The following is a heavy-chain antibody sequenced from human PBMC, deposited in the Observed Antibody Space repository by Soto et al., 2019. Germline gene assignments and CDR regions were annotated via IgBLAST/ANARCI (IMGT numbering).Heavy chain of an antibody. V-gene: IGHV1-2*04. CDR2: INPNSGGT. CDR1: GYTFTGYY. J-gene: IGHJ6*02. D-gene: IGHD3-10*01. Sequence: ASVKVSCKASGYTFTGYYMHWVRQAPGQGLEWMGWINPNSGGTNYAQKFQGWVTMTRDTSISTAYMELSRLRSDDTAVYYCARDLYYYSSGSYYTYYYYYGMDVWGQGTTVTVSS. CDR3: ARDLYYYSSGSYYTYYYYYGMDV.